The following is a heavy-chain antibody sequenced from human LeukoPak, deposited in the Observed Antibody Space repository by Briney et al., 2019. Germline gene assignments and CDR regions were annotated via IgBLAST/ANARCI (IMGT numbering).Heavy chain of an antibody. CDR1: GFTFSSYA. V-gene: IGHV3-23*01. Sequence: PGGSLRLSCAASGFTFSSYAMSWVRQAPGKGLEWVSAISGSGGSTYYADSVKGRFTISRDNSKNTLYLQMNSLRAEDTAVYYCAKAPFPYCSGGSCYDFQHWGQGTLVTVSS. CDR2: ISGSGGST. CDR3: AKAPFPYCSGGSCYDFQH. D-gene: IGHD2-15*01. J-gene: IGHJ1*01.